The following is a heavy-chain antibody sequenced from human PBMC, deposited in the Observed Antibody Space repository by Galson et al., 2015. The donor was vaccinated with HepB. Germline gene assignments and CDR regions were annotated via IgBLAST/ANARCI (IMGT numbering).Heavy chain of an antibody. V-gene: IGHV1-69*13. D-gene: IGHD3-22*01. CDR1: GGTFSSYA. Sequence: SVKVSCKASGGTFSSYAISWVRQAPGQGLEWMGGIIPIFGTANYAQKFQGRVTITADESTSTAYMELSSLRSEDTAVYYCATDPLDYYDSSGYYLGDYWGQGTLVTVSS. CDR3: ATDPLDYYDSSGYYLGDY. J-gene: IGHJ4*02. CDR2: IIPIFGTA.